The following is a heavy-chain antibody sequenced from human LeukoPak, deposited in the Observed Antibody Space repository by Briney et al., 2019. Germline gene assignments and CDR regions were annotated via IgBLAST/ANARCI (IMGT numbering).Heavy chain of an antibody. CDR1: GGSISSYY. CDR2: IYYSGST. D-gene: IGHD3-10*01. J-gene: IGHJ4*02. V-gene: IGHV4-59*01. CDR3: ARLPMVRGVHD. Sequence: PSETLSLTCTVSGGSISSYYWSWIRQPPGKGLEWIGYIYYSGSTNYNPSLKSRVTISVDTSKNQFPLKLSSVTAADTAAYYCARLPMVRGVHDWGQGTLVTVSS.